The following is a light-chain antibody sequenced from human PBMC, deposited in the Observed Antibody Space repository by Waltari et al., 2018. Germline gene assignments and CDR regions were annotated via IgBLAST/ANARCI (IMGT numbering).Light chain of an antibody. CDR2: KAS. CDR1: QSISNW. CDR3: QQYNSYSLLT. V-gene: IGKV1-5*03. J-gene: IGKJ4*01. Sequence: DIQMTKSPSTLSPSVGDRFTITCRASQSISNWLAWYQQKPGKAPKLLIYKASTLESGVPSRFSGSGSGTEFTLTISSLQPDDFATYYCQQYNSYSLLTFGGGTKVEIK.